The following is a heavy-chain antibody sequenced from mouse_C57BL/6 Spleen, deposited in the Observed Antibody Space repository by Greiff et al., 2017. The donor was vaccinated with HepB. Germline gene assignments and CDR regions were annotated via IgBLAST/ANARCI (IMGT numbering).Heavy chain of an antibody. CDR2: IYPGDGDT. Sequence: VQLQQSGPELVKPGASVKISCKASGYAFSSSWMNWVKQRPGKGLEWIGRIYPGDGDTNYNGKFKGKATLTADKSSSTAYMQLSSLTSEDSAVYFCARYYDYDAFAYWGQGTLVTVSA. V-gene: IGHV1-82*01. D-gene: IGHD2-4*01. CDR1: GYAFSSSW. CDR3: ARYYDYDAFAY. J-gene: IGHJ3*01.